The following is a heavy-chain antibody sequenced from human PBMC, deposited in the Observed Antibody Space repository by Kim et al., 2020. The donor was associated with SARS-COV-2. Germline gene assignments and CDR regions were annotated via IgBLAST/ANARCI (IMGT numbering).Heavy chain of an antibody. CDR1: GFTVSSNY. CDR2: IYSGGST. J-gene: IGHJ6*02. Sequence: GGSLRLSCAASGFTVSSNYMSWVRQAPGKGLEWVSVIYSGGSTYYADSVKGRFTISRHNSKNTLYLQMNSLRAEDTAVYYCARDIGGIVGAKNYYYGMDVWGQGTTVTVSS. D-gene: IGHD1-26*01. CDR3: ARDIGGIVGAKNYYYGMDV. V-gene: IGHV3-53*04.